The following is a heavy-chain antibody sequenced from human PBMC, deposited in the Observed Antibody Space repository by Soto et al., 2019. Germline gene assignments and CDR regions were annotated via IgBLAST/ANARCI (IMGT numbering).Heavy chain of an antibody. CDR2: ISGRNTYT. Sequence: QVQLVESGGGLVKPGGALRLSCAASGFTFSDYYMSWIRQAPGKGLEWVSYISGRNTYTNYADSVKGRFTVSRDNAKNSLFLEMNSLRVEDRAVYYCARDGGEIIPAAIGGGYGMDVWGQGTTVIVSS. CDR3: ARDGGEIIPAAIGGGYGMDV. D-gene: IGHD2-2*01. CDR1: GFTFSDYY. V-gene: IGHV3-11*06. J-gene: IGHJ6*02.